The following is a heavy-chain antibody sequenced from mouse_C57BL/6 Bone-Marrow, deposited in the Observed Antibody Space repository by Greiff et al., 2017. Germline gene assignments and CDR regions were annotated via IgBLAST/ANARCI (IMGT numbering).Heavy chain of an antibody. V-gene: IGHV5-4*03. Sequence: EVNVVESGGGLVKPGGSLKLSCAASGFTFSSYAMSWVRQTPEKRLEWVATISDGGSYTYYPDNVKGRFTISRDNAKNNLYLQMRHLKSEDTAMYYCERWGPYYAMDDWGKGTSVTVSS. CDR2: ISDGGSYT. CDR3: ERWGPYYAMDD. J-gene: IGHJ4*01. CDR1: GFTFSSYA.